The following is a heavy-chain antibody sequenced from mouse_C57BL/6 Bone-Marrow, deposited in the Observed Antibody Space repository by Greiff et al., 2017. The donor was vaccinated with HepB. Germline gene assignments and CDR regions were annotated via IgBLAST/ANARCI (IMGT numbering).Heavy chain of an antibody. V-gene: IGHV1-55*01. CDR3: ARGTYYSNFYDAMYY. Sequence: QVQLQQPGAELVKPGASVKMSCKASGYTFTSYWITWVKQRPGQGLEWIGDIYPGSGSTNYNEKFKSKATLTVDTSSSTAYMQLSSLTSEDSAVYYCARGTYYSNFYDAMYYWGQGTSVTVSS. CDR1: GYTFTSYW. J-gene: IGHJ4*01. D-gene: IGHD2-5*01. CDR2: IYPGSGST.